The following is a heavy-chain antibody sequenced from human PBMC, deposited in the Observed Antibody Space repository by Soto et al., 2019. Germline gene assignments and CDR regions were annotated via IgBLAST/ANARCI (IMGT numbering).Heavy chain of an antibody. D-gene: IGHD3-22*01. V-gene: IGHV4-30-2*01. CDR1: GGSISSGGYS. Sequence: SETLSLTCAVSGGSISSGGYSWSWIRQPPGKGLEWIGYIYHRGSTYYNPSLKSRVTISVDRSKNQFSLKLSSATAADTAVYYCARADYDSSGYYYPYYFDYWGQGTLVTVSS. CDR2: IYHRGST. CDR3: ARADYDSSGYYYPYYFDY. J-gene: IGHJ4*02.